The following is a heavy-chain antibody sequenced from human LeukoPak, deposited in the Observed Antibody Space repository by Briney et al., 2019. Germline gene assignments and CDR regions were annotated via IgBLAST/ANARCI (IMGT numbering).Heavy chain of an antibody. D-gene: IGHD3-10*01. CDR1: GGSISSVSNS. CDR2: IYQSGST. J-gene: IGHJ4*02. CDR3: GSFERGWFGVGEY. Sequence: SETLSLTCTVSGGSISSVSNSWDWIRQPPGKGLEWIGSIYQSGSTYYNPPLKSRVTISVDTSKNQISLKLTSVTVADTAVYYCGSFERGWFGVGEYWGQGTLVTVSS. V-gene: IGHV4-39*01.